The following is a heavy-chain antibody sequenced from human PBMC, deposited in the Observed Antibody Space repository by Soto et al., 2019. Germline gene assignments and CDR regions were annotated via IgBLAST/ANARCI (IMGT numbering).Heavy chain of an antibody. J-gene: IGHJ5*02. V-gene: IGHV4-59*12. CDR3: ARVVGYYYGSGRRKNWFDP. CDR1: GGSISSYY. Sequence: TSETLSLTCTVSGGSISSYYWSWIRQPPGKGLEWIGYIYYSGSTNYNPSLKSRVTISVDTSKNQFSLKLSSVTAADTAVYYCARVVGYYYGSGRRKNWFDPWGQGTLVTVSS. D-gene: IGHD3-10*01. CDR2: IYYSGST.